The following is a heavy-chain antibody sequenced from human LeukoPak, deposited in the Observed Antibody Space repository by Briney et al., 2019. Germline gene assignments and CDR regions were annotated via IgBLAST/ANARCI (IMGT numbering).Heavy chain of an antibody. D-gene: IGHD2-2*01. CDR2: IYYSGTT. Sequence: KPSETLSLTCTVSGGSISSYYWSRIRQPPGKGLEWIGYIYYSGTTNYNPSLKSRVTISVDTSKNQFSLKLSSVTAADTAVYYCARVQVVPAATQHFDYWGQGTLVTVSS. CDR1: GGSISSYY. V-gene: IGHV4-59*01. J-gene: IGHJ4*02. CDR3: ARVQVVPAATQHFDY.